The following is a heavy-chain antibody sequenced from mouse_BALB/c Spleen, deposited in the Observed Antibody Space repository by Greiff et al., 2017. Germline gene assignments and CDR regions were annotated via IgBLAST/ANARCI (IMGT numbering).Heavy chain of an antibody. J-gene: IGHJ2*01. CDR1: GFNIKDTY. CDR3: ALHYYGYYFDY. D-gene: IGHD1-2*01. CDR2: IDPANGNT. Sequence: EVQLQESGAELVKPGASVKLSCTASGFNIKDTYMHWVKQRPEQGLEWIGRIDPANGNTKYDPKFQGKATITADTSSNTAYLQLSSLTSEDTAVYYCALHYYGYYFDYWGQGTTLTVSS. V-gene: IGHV14-3*02.